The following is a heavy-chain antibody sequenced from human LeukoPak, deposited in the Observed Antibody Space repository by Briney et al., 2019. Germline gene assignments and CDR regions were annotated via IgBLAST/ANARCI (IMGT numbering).Heavy chain of an antibody. V-gene: IGHV4-31*03. J-gene: IGHJ4*02. CDR3: VAYYDSSGYGY. CDR1: GGSISSGGYY. CDR2: IYYSGST. D-gene: IGHD3-22*01. Sequence: RASETLSLTCTVSGGSISSGGYYWSWTRQHPGKGLEWIGYIYYSGSTYYNPSLKSRVTISVDTSKNQFSLKLSSVTAADTAVYYCVAYYDSSGYGYWGQGTLVTVSS.